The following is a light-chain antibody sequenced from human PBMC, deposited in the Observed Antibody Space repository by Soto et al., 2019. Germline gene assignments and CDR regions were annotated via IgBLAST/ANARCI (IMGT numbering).Light chain of an antibody. Sequence: EIVLTQSPGTLSLSPGVRATLSCRASQSVDSSYLAWYQQKPGQAPRLLIYDASARATGIPDRFSGSGSGTDFTLTISRLEPEDFAVYYCQQYGSSPITFGQGTRLEIK. CDR2: DAS. J-gene: IGKJ5*01. CDR1: QSVDSSY. CDR3: QQYGSSPIT. V-gene: IGKV3-20*01.